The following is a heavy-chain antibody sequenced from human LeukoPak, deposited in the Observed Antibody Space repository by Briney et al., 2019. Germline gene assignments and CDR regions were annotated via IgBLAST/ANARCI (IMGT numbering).Heavy chain of an antibody. CDR3: ARDSSTVATRHFDY. CDR1: GASMNNYY. D-gene: IGHD4-17*01. Sequence: SETLSLTCTVSGASMNNYYWTWIRQPPGKGLECIGYVYYTGSTYHNPSLKSRVTISVDTSRNQFSLKLKSVTAADTAVYYCARDSSTVATRHFDYWGQGALVTVSS. V-gene: IGHV4-59*01. J-gene: IGHJ4*02. CDR2: VYYTGST.